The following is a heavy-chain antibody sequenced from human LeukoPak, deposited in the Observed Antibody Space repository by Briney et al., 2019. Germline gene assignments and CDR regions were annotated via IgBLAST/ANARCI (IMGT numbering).Heavy chain of an antibody. Sequence: GGSLRLSCAASGFTFSSYSMNWVRQAAGKGLEWVSYISSSSSYIYYADSVKGRFTISRDNAKNSLYLQMNSLRAEDTAVYYCARDGYSGYDFWGQGTLVTVSS. CDR2: ISSSSSYI. CDR1: GFTFSSYS. V-gene: IGHV3-21*01. J-gene: IGHJ4*02. D-gene: IGHD5-12*01. CDR3: ARDGYSGYDF.